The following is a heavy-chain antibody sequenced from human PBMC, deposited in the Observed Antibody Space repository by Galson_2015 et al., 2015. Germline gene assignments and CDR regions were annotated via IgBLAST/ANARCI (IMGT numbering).Heavy chain of an antibody. V-gene: IGHV3-33*01. CDR3: ARESCSGGSRYSHYYYGMDI. CDR2: IWYDGSNK. CDR1: GFTFSSYG. Sequence: SLRLSCAASGFTFSSYGMHWVRQAPGKGLEWVAVIWYDGSNKYYADSVKGRFTISRDNSKNTLYLQMNSLRAEDTAVYYCARESCSGGSRYSHYYYGMDIWGQGTTVTVSS. J-gene: IGHJ6*02. D-gene: IGHD2-15*01.